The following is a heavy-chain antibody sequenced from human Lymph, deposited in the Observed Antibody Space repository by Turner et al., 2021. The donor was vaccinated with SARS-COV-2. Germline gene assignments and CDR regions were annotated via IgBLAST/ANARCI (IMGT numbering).Heavy chain of an antibody. CDR3: ARAWGRYSYGFDY. V-gene: IGHV3-66*01. CDR1: GFTVSSSY. Sequence: EVQLVESGGGLVQPGGSLSLPCAASGFTVSSSYMSWVRQAPGKGLEWVSVIYSGGSTYCADSVKGRFTISRDNSKNTLYLQMNSLRAEDTAVYYCARAWGRYSYGFDYWGQGTLVTVSS. CDR2: IYSGGST. J-gene: IGHJ4*02. D-gene: IGHD5-18*01.